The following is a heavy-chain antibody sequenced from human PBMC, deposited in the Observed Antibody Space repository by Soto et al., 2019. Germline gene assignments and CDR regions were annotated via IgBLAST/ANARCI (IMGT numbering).Heavy chain of an antibody. CDR1: GFTFDDYG. Sequence: PGGSLRLSCAASGFTFDDYGMSWVRQAPGKGLEWVSGINWNGGSTGYADSVKGRFTISRDNAKNSLYLQMNSLRAEDTALYYCTTDSYSTMIVVRFDYWGHGTLVTVSS. CDR3: TTDSYSTMIVVRFDY. D-gene: IGHD3-22*01. J-gene: IGHJ4*01. V-gene: IGHV3-20*04. CDR2: INWNGGST.